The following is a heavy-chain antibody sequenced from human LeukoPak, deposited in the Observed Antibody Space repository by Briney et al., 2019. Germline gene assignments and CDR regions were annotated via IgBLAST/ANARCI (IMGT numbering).Heavy chain of an antibody. J-gene: IGHJ3*01. Sequence: GGSLRLSCAASGFTFSSHWMHWVRQVPGKGLVWVSRINSDGSSTSYADSVKGRFTISRDNARNTLYLQMNNLRAEDTAVYYCAREYYDFWSGSHDAFDFWGQGTMVTVSS. CDR2: INSDGSST. CDR1: GFTFSSHW. CDR3: AREYYDFWSGSHDAFDF. D-gene: IGHD3-3*01. V-gene: IGHV3-74*01.